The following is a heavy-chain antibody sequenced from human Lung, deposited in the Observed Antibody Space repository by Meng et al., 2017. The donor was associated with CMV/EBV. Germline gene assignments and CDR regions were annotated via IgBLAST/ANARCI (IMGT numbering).Heavy chain of an antibody. D-gene: IGHD5-24*01. CDR3: ARRRDGYKYWFFDN. J-gene: IGHJ4*02. V-gene: IGHV4-30-2*06. CDR1: GGFISSRDDS. CDR2: IYNGGKT. Sequence: SGGFISSRDDSWNWIRQSPGKGLEWIGFIYNGGKTYYNLSLKSRVTISVDTSKNELYLRLNSVTAADTAVYYCARRRDGYKYWFFDNWGQGALVTVSS.